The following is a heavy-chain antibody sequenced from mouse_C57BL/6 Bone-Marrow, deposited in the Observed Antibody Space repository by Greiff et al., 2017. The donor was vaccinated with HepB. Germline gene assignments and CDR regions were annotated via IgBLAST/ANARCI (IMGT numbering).Heavy chain of an antibody. J-gene: IGHJ3*01. CDR3: RSPSTTVTGFAY. CDR1: GFTFSDYG. CDR2: ISSGSSTI. V-gene: IGHV5-17*01. D-gene: IGHD2-2*01. Sequence: DVKLVESGGGLVKPGGSLKLSCAASGFTFSDYGMHWVRQAPEKGLEWVAYISSGSSTIYYADTVKGRFTISRDNAKNTLFLQMTSLRSEDTAMYYCRSPSTTVTGFAYWGQGTLVTVSA.